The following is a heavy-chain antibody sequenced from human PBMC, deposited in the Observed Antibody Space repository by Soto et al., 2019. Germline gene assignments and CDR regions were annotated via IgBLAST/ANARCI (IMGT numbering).Heavy chain of an antibody. D-gene: IGHD6-13*01. V-gene: IGHV3-23*01. CDR3: SKDMGIAAPSLRWYFDL. CDR2: ISGSGGST. Sequence: GGSLRLSCAASGFTFSSYAMSWVRQAPGKGLEWVSAISGSGGSTYYADSLKGRFTISRDNSKNTLYLQMNSLRAEDTAVYYCSKDMGIAAPSLRWYFDLWGRGTLVTVSS. CDR1: GFTFSSYA. J-gene: IGHJ2*01.